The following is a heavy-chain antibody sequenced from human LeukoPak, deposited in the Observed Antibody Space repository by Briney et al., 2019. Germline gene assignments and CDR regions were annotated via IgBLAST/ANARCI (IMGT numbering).Heavy chain of an antibody. D-gene: IGHD6-13*01. V-gene: IGHV4-59*12. J-gene: IGHJ4*02. CDR1: GGSISSYY. CDR3: AKDMLGIAAAVTPGVYFDY. CDR2: IYYSGST. Sequence: SETLSLTCTVSGGSISSYYWTWIRQPPGKGLEWIGYIYYSGSTNYNPSLQSRVSMSVDTSENHFSLKLSSVTAADTAVYYCAKDMLGIAAAVTPGVYFDYWGQGTLVTVSS.